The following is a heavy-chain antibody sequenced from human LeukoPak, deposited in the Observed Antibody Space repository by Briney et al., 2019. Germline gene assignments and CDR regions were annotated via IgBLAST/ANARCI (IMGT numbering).Heavy chain of an antibody. CDR1: GFTFKNYW. D-gene: IGHD6-13*01. CDR2: INADGSDI. CDR3: AREPLPEQLGYYYGMDV. Sequence: GGSLRLTCAASGFTFKNYWMHWVRRTPGKGPVWVSRINADGSDISYADSVKGRFTISRDNAKNSLYLQMNSLRAEDTAVYYCAREPLPEQLGYYYGMDVWGQGTTVTVSS. V-gene: IGHV3-74*01. J-gene: IGHJ6*02.